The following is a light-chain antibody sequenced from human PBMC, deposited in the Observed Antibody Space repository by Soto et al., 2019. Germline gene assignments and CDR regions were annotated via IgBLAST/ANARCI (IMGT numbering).Light chain of an antibody. CDR3: QQYGSSPYT. V-gene: IGKV3D-20*01. J-gene: IGKJ2*01. Sequence: EIVLTQSPATLSLSPGERSTLSSRSSQGVCSSYVAWYQQKPGLAPRLLIYYASSRATGIPARFSGSGSGTDFPITSSRLEPEDFAFYYCQQYGSSPYTFGRGTKMEIK. CDR2: YAS. CDR1: QGVCSSY.